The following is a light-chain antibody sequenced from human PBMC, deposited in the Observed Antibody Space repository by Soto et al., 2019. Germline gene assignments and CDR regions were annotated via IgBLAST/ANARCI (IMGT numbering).Light chain of an antibody. CDR3: CSYAGSSTGV. J-gene: IGLJ3*02. V-gene: IGLV2-23*01. CDR2: EGS. CDR1: TSDVGSYNY. Sequence: QSALTQPASVSGSPGQSITISCTGTTSDVGSYNYVYWYQQYPGKAPKLMIYEGSKRPSGVSNRFSGAKSGNTAALTISGLQDEDADDYYCCSYAGSSTGVFGGGTKLTVL.